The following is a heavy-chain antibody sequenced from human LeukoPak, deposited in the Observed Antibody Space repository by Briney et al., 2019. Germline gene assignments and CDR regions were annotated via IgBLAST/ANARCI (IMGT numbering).Heavy chain of an antibody. Sequence: ASVKVSCKASGYTFTGYYMHWVRQAPGQGLEWMGWINPNSGGTNYAQKFQGRVTMTRDTSISTAYMELSRLRSDDTAVYYCARVDLLGGYSSGWTPADYWGQGTLVTVSS. CDR2: INPNSGGT. J-gene: IGHJ4*02. CDR3: ARVDLLGGYSSGWTPADY. D-gene: IGHD6-19*01. V-gene: IGHV1-2*02. CDR1: GYTFTGYY.